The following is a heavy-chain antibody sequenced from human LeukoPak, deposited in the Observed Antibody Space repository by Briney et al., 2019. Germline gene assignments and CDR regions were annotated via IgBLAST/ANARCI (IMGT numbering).Heavy chain of an antibody. D-gene: IGHD3-3*01. CDR1: GFTFSSYA. V-gene: IGHV3-30-3*02. CDR2: ISSDGSQR. J-gene: IGHJ5*02. Sequence: PGGSLRLSCAASGFTFSSYALHWVRQAPGKGLEWVAVISSDGSQRYYTDSVKGRFTISRDNFKDTLSLQMNSLRAEDTAMYYCASWGYYSTGCYSLPWGQGTLVTVSS. CDR3: ASWGYYSTGCYSLP.